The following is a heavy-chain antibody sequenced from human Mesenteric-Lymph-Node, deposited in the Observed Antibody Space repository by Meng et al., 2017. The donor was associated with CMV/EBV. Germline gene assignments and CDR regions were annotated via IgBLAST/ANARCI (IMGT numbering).Heavy chain of an antibody. CDR3: TRVSCSSTSCSTIDY. CDR2: INSDGSST. J-gene: IGHJ4*02. V-gene: IGHV3-74*01. D-gene: IGHD2-2*01. Sequence: GGSLRLSCAASGFTFGSYTMSWVRQAPGKGLVWVSRINSDGSSTSYADSVKGRFSSSRDNAKNTLYLQMNSLRAEDTAVYYCTRVSCSSTSCSTIDYWGQGTLVTVSS. CDR1: GFTFGSYT.